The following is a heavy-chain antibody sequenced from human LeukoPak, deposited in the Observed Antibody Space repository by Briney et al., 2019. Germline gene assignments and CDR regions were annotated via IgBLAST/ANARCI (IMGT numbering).Heavy chain of an antibody. CDR1: GFTFGDYA. CDR2: IRSKAYGGTT. D-gene: IGHD3-16*02. CDR3: TSIGDYVWGSYRYGDY. J-gene: IGHJ4*02. V-gene: IGHV3-49*04. Sequence: GGSLRLSCTASGFTFGDYAMSWVRQAPGKGLKWVGFIRSKAYGGTTEYAASVKGRFTISRDDSKSIAYLQMNSLKTEDTAVYYCTSIGDYVWGSYRYGDYWGQGTLVTVSS.